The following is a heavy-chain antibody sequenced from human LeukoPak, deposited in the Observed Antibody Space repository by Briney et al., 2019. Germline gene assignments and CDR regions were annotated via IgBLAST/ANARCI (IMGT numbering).Heavy chain of an antibody. Sequence: GGSLRLSCEASGFPFSSYWMTWVRQAPGKGLEWVANLNQDGSAKYYVDSVKGRFSISRDNAKNSLYLEMNSLRAEDTAVYYCARFGPGERPFGYWGQGTLVTVSS. V-gene: IGHV3-7*03. D-gene: IGHD1-1*01. CDR1: GFPFSSYW. CDR2: LNQDGSAK. CDR3: ARFGPGERPFGY. J-gene: IGHJ4*02.